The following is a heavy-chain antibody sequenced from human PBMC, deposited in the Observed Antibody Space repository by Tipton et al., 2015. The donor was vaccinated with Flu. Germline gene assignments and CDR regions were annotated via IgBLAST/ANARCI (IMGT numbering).Heavy chain of an antibody. CDR1: GYSIRSSNYY. CDR3: ARRDYSNYVSEPKNWFDR. V-gene: IGHV4-38-2*01. D-gene: IGHD4-11*01. J-gene: IGHJ5*02. Sequence: TLSLTCAVSGYSIRSSNYYWGWIRQPPGKGLEWIGNIFHSGNTYHNPSLKSRVTMSVDTSKNQFSLKLSSVTVADTAVYYCARRDYSNYVSEPKNWFDRWGQGTLVTVSS. CDR2: IFHSGNT.